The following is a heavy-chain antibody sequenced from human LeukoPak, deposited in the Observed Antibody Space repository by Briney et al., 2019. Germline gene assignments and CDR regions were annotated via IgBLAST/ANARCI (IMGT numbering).Heavy chain of an antibody. V-gene: IGHV3-48*01. Sequence: GGSLRLSCAASGFTFSNHNMDWVRQAPGKGLEWISYISGRGEAIFYADSVQGRFTISRDNAKNSIYLQMNGLTAEDTAVYYCAGTYGSGSLDYGGQGTLVTVSS. J-gene: IGHJ4*02. CDR3: AGTYGSGSLDY. CDR2: ISGRGEAI. D-gene: IGHD2-15*01. CDR1: GFTFSNHN.